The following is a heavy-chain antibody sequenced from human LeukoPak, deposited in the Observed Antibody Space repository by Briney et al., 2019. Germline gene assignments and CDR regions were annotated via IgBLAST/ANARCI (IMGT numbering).Heavy chain of an antibody. D-gene: IGHD4-23*01. CDR3: ARSYGGNPMYFFDS. V-gene: IGHV4-4*07. CDR1: GGSLSSYY. Sequence: SETLSLTCTVSGGSLSSYYWSWIRQPAGEGLEWIGRIFASGSTNYNPSLKSRVSISMHQSMNQFSLKLSSVTAADTAVYYCARSYGGNPMYFFDSWGQGTLVTVSS. J-gene: IGHJ4*02. CDR2: IFASGST.